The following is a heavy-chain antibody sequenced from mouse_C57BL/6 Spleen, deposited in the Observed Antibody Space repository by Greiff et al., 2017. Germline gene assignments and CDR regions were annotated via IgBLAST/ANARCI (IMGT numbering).Heavy chain of an antibody. D-gene: IGHD1-1*01. CDR2: ISDGGSYT. Sequence: EVKLVESGGGLVKPGGSLKLSCAASGFTFSSYAMSWVRQTPEKRLEWVATISDGGSYTYYPDNVKGRFTISRDNAKNNLYLQMSHLKSEDTAMYYCARHGSSPFAYWGQGTLVTVSA. CDR1: GFTFSSYA. J-gene: IGHJ3*01. CDR3: ARHGSSPFAY. V-gene: IGHV5-4*03.